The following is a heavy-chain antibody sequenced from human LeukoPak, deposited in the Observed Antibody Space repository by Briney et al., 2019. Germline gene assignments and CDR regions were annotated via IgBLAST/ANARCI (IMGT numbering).Heavy chain of an antibody. Sequence: SETLSLTFTVSGGSISSGGYYWSWIRQHPGKGLEWIGYTYYSGSTYYNPSLKSRVNISVDTSKNQFSLKLSSVTAADTAVYYCARASDDILTGGSDYWGQGTLVTVSS. CDR1: GGSISSGGYY. J-gene: IGHJ4*02. V-gene: IGHV4-31*03. CDR3: ARASDDILTGGSDY. CDR2: TYYSGST. D-gene: IGHD3-9*01.